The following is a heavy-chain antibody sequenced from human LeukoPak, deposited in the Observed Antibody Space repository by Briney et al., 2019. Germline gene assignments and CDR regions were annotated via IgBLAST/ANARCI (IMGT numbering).Heavy chain of an antibody. V-gene: IGHV3-23*01. CDR2: ISGSGGST. CDR1: GFSFSSYA. Sequence: PGGSLRLSCAASGFSFSSYAMSWVRQAPGKGLEWVSAISGSGGSTYYADSVKGRFTISRDNSKNTLYLQMNSLRAEDTAVYYCAKTDGDYFWMSLWFDPWGQGTLVTVSS. D-gene: IGHD4-17*01. CDR3: AKTDGDYFWMSLWFDP. J-gene: IGHJ5*02.